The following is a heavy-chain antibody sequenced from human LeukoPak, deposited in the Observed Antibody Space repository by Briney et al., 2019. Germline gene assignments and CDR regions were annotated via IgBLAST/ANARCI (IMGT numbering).Heavy chain of an antibody. CDR3: ARERGGWYFDL. D-gene: IGHD3-16*01. Sequence: GESLNISCKGSGYTFRNYWIAWVRQMPGKGLEWVAIIYPSDSDTRYSPSFEGQVTISADKSTSTAYLQWRSLKASDPAVYYCARERGGWYFDLWGRGTLVTVSS. V-gene: IGHV5-51*01. CDR1: GYTFRNYW. J-gene: IGHJ2*01. CDR2: IYPSDSDT.